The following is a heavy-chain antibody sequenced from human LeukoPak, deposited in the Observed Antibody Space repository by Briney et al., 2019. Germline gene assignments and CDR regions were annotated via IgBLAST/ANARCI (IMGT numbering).Heavy chain of an antibody. CDR2: IYYTGSP. CDR1: GDSLSNYY. Sequence: SETLSLTCSVSGDSLSNYYWTWMRQPPGKGLEWVGYIYYTGSPNYNPSLKSRVTISVDTSKNQFSLKLSFVTAADTAVYYCARLRDYGSGTFYNDYWGQGTLVTVSS. V-gene: IGHV4-59*08. J-gene: IGHJ4*02. D-gene: IGHD3-10*01. CDR3: ARLRDYGSGTFYNDY.